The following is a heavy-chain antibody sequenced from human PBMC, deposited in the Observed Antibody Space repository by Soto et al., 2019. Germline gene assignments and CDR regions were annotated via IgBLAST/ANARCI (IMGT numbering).Heavy chain of an antibody. CDR1: GFTFNTYW. Sequence: EVQLVESGGGLVQPGGSLRLSCAASGFTFNTYWLHWVRQAPGKGLVWVSRVNMDGSTTTYADYVKGRFTISRDNAKDTVYLQMDSLRDEDTAVYYCARGAKGQWLVDYWGQGTLVTVSS. V-gene: IGHV3-74*01. J-gene: IGHJ4*02. D-gene: IGHD6-19*01. CDR2: VNMDGSTT. CDR3: ARGAKGQWLVDY.